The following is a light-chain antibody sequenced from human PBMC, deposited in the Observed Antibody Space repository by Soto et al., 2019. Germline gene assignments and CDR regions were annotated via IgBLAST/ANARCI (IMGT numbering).Light chain of an antibody. CDR3: SSNTRNNNFVV. V-gene: IGLV2-8*01. CDR2: EVS. J-gene: IGLJ2*01. Sequence: QSVLTQPPSASGSLGQSVTISCTGTSSDVGAYNYVSWYQQHPDRAPKVIIYEVSQRPSGVPDRFSGSKSGNTASLTVSGLQAEDEADYYCSSNTRNNNFVVFGGGTQLTVL. CDR1: SSDVGAYNY.